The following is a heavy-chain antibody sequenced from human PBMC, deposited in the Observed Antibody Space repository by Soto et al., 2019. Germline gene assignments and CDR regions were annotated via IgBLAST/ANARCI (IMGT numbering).Heavy chain of an antibody. V-gene: IGHV3-7*03. CDR3: SSGHSPWYFDY. J-gene: IGHJ4*02. CDR2: IKQDGSEK. D-gene: IGHD3-22*01. CDR1: GFTFSSYW. Sequence: GGSLRLSCAASGFTFSSYWMSWVRQAPGKGLEWVANIKQDGSEKYYVDSVKGRFTISRDNAKNSLYLQMNSLRAEDTAVYYCSSGHSPWYFDYWGQGTLVTVSS.